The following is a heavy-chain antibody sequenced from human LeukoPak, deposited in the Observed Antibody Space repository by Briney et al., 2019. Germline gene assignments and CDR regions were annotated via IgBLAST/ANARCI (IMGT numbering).Heavy chain of an antibody. CDR3: ARVRTTYDFWSGYPYTPYYYYYYMDV. J-gene: IGHJ6*03. CDR2: INSDGSST. CDR1: GFTFSSYW. Sequence: GGSLRLSCAASGFTFSSYWMRWVRQAPGKGLVWVSRINSDGSSTSYADSVKGRFTISRDNAKNTLYLQMNSLRAEDTAVYYCARVRTTYDFWSGYPYTPYYYYYYMDVWGKGTTVTVSS. D-gene: IGHD3-3*01. V-gene: IGHV3-74*01.